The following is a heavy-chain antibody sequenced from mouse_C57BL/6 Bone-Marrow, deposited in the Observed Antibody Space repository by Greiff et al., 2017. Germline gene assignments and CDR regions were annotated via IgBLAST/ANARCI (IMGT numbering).Heavy chain of an antibody. J-gene: IGHJ4*01. CDR3: APYDYDYYYAMDY. Sequence: EVKVEESGGGLVKPGGSLKLSCAASGFTFSDYGMHWVRQAPEKGLEWVAYISSGSSTIYYADTVKGRFTISRDNAKNTLFLQMTSLRSEDTAMYYCAPYDYDYYYAMDYWGQGTSVTVSS. CDR2: ISSGSSTI. CDR1: GFTFSDYG. V-gene: IGHV5-17*01. D-gene: IGHD2-4*01.